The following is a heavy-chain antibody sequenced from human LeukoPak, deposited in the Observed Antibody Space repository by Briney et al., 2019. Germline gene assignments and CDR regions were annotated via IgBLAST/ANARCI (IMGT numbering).Heavy chain of an antibody. CDR1: GFIFSSYG. Sequence: GGSLRLSCAASGFIFSSYGMHWVRQAPGKGLERVAFIRYDGSKKYYADSVKGRFTISRDNSKNTLYLQMNSLRAEDTAVYYCAKGGEQVTWNFQNWGQGTLVTVSS. CDR3: AKGGEQVTWNFQN. J-gene: IGHJ1*01. D-gene: IGHD1/OR15-1a*01. V-gene: IGHV3-30*02. CDR2: IRYDGSKK.